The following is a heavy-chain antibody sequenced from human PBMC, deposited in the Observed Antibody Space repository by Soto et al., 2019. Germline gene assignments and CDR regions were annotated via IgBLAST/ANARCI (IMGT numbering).Heavy chain of an antibody. CDR1: GGSISSSNW. Sequence: QVQLQESGPGLVKPSGTLSLTCAVSGGSISSSNWWSWVRQPPGRGLQWIGEIYHSGSTNYIPSLKSRVTTSVDKSRNQFSLKLSSVTAADTAVYYCAGRWGEGRVDYWGQGTLVTVSS. D-gene: IGHD3-10*01. CDR2: IYHSGST. CDR3: AGRWGEGRVDY. V-gene: IGHV4-4*02. J-gene: IGHJ4*02.